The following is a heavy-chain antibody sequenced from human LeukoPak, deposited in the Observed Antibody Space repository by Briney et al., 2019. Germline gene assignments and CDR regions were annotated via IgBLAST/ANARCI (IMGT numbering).Heavy chain of an antibody. D-gene: IGHD6-19*01. V-gene: IGHV1-2*02. Sequence: ASVKVSCKASGYTFTGYYMHWVRQAPGQGLEWMGWINPNSGGTNYAQKFQGRVTMTRYTSISTAYMELSRLRSDDTAVYYCARDKFRYSSGWYFSYWGQGTLVTVSS. CDR2: INPNSGGT. CDR1: GYTFTGYY. CDR3: ARDKFRYSSGWYFSY. J-gene: IGHJ4*02.